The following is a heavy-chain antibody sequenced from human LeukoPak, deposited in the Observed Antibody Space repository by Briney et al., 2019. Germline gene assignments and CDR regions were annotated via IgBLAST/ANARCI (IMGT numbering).Heavy chain of an antibody. CDR1: GGSISSGSYY. V-gene: IGHV4-61*02. CDR2: IHTSGST. J-gene: IGHJ6*03. CDR3: ARQGGGLRYYYYYYMDV. Sequence: SETLSLTCTVSGGSISSGSYYWSWIRQPAGKGLEWIGRIHTSGSTNYNPSLKSRVTISVDTSKNQFSLKLSSVTAADTAVYYCARQGGGLRYYYYYYMDVWGKGTTVTISS. D-gene: IGHD3-16*01.